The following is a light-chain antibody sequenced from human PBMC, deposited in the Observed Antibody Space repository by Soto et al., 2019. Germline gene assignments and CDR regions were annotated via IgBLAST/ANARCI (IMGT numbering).Light chain of an antibody. CDR2: GAS. CDR1: QSVSSSS. CDR3: QQYYTSPLT. Sequence: IGLTQSPGPLYFSPLERSTLSSKASQSVSSSSVAWHQQKPGQAPSLLIYGASRRATGIPDRLSGSGSGTYSTLIISRLKPEDVAVYFCQQYYTSPLTFGGGTKVDI. V-gene: IGKV3-20*01. J-gene: IGKJ4*01.